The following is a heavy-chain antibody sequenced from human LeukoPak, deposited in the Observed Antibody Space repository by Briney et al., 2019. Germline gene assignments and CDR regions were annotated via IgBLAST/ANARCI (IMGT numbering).Heavy chain of an antibody. D-gene: IGHD5-18*01. Sequence: GGSLRLSCAASGFTLSSYAMSWVRQAPGKGLEWVSAISDSGNTYHADSVKGRFTISRDSSKNTLFLQMNRLRPEDAAVYYCAKESHRVDTAMAAGFDPWGQGTLVTVSS. J-gene: IGHJ5*02. CDR2: ISDSGNT. CDR1: GFTLSSYA. CDR3: AKESHRVDTAMAAGFDP. V-gene: IGHV3-23*01.